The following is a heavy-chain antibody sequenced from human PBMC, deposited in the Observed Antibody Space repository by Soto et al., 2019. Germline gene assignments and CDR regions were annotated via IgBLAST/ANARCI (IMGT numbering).Heavy chain of an antibody. D-gene: IGHD6-6*01. CDR3: ARGAYSRSLDY. CDR2: ISLDGITT. CDR1: GFIFKSYW. J-gene: IGHJ4*02. V-gene: IGHV3-74*01. Sequence: EVQLVESGGGLVQPGGSLRLSCAVSGFIFKSYWMHWVRQVPGKGLVWVSGISLDGITTNYADSVKGRFTISRDNAKNTLYMQMNSLRAEDTAIYYWARGAYSRSLDYWGQGALVTISP.